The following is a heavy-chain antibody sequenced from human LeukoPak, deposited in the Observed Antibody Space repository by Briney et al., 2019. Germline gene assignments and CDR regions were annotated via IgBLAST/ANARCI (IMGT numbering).Heavy chain of an antibody. D-gene: IGHD5-18*01. V-gene: IGHV3-30-3*01. J-gene: IGHJ4*02. CDR2: ISYDGSNK. CDR3: ARDPATHHPDTASDY. Sequence: GGSLRLSCAASGFTFSSYAMHWVRQAPGKGLEWVAVISYDGSNKYYADSVKGRFTISRDNSKNTLYLQINSLRAEDTAVYYCARDPATHHPDTASDYWGQGTLVTVSS. CDR1: GFTFSSYA.